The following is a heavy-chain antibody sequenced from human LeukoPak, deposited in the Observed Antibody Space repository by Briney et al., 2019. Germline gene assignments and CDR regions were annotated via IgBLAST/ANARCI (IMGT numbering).Heavy chain of an antibody. J-gene: IGHJ6*04. D-gene: IGHD3-10*02. V-gene: IGHV3-48*03. CDR1: GSTFSSYE. CDR3: AEIGITLIGGV. CDR2: ISSSGSTI. Sequence: GGSLRLSCAAPGSTFSSYEMNWVRQAPGKGLEWVSYISSSGSTIYYADSVEGRFTISRDNAKNSLYLQMNSLRAEDTAVYYCAEIGITLIGGVRGKGSTVTISS.